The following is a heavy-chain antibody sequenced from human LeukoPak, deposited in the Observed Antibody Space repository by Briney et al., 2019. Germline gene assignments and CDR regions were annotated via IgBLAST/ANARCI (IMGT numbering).Heavy chain of an antibody. CDR1: GYTFTSYG. J-gene: IGHJ6*03. D-gene: IGHD2-15*01. Sequence: ASVKVSCKASGYTFTSYGISWVRQAPGQGLEWMGWINAYNVNTNYAQKLQGRVTMTTDTSTSTAYMELRSLRSDDTAVYYCARAKRAARSYYYMDVWGKGTTVTVSS. CDR3: ARAKRAARSYYYMDV. CDR2: INAYNVNT. V-gene: IGHV1-18*01.